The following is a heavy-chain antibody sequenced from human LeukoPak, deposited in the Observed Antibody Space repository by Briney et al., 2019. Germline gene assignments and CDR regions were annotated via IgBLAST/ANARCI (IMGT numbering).Heavy chain of an antibody. Sequence: PSETLSLTCTVSGGSISSGSYYWSWIRQPAGKGLEWIGRIYTSGSTNYNPSLKSRVTISVDTSKNQFSLKLSSVTAADTAVYYCARDGNLVAAAGIENDYWGQGTLVTVSS. CDR3: ARDGNLVAAAGIENDY. CDR2: IYTSGST. D-gene: IGHD6-13*01. CDR1: GGSISSGSYY. J-gene: IGHJ4*02. V-gene: IGHV4-61*02.